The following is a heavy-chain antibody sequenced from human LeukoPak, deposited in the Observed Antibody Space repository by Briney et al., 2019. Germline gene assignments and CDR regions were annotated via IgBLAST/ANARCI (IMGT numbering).Heavy chain of an antibody. V-gene: IGHV1-45*02. CDR1: GYTFTYRY. J-gene: IGHJ4*02. Sequence: GASVKVSCKASGYTFTYRYLHWVRQAPGQALEWMGWLTPFNGNTNYAQKFQDRVTITRDKSMNTAYMELSSLISEDTAMYYCAIDYGGSQSFDYWGQGTLVTVSS. CDR2: LTPFNGNT. D-gene: IGHD4-23*01. CDR3: AIDYGGSQSFDY.